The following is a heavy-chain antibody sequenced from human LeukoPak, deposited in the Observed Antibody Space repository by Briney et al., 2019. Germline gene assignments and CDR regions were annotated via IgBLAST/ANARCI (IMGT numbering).Heavy chain of an antibody. V-gene: IGHV4-30-2*01. CDR2: IYHSGST. Sequence: PSETLSLTCAVSGGSISSGGYSWSWIRQPPGKGLEWIGYIYHSGSTYYNPSLKSRVTISVDRSKNQFSLKLSSVTAADTAVYYRARHRPAVDAFDIWGQGTMVTVSS. CDR3: ARHRPAVDAFDI. D-gene: IGHD2-2*01. J-gene: IGHJ3*02. CDR1: GGSISSGGYS.